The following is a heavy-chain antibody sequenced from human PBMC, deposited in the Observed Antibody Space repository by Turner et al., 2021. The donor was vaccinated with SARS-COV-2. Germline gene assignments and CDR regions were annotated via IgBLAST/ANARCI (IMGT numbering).Heavy chain of an antibody. J-gene: IGHJ6*02. CDR2: ISYSSTYI. CDR3: ARDHRPVVVPAAKRAGSYYYGMDV. CDR1: GFTFSSYS. V-gene: IGHV3-21*01. D-gene: IGHD2-2*01. Sequence: EVQLVESGGGLVKPGGSLILSCAASGFTFSSYSMNWVRQAPGKGLEWVSSISYSSTYIYYADSVKGRFTISRDNAKNSLYLQMNSLRAEDTAVYYCARDHRPVVVPAAKRAGSYYYGMDVWGQGTTVTVSS.